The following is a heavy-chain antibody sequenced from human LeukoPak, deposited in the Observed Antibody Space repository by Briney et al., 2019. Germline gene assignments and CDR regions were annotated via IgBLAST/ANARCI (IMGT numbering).Heavy chain of an antibody. CDR3: ARDYQPTYYYDSGRPDAFDI. J-gene: IGHJ3*02. V-gene: IGHV3-21*01. CDR2: ISSSSSYI. D-gene: IGHD3-22*01. Sequence: GGSLRLSCAASGFTFSSYSMNWVRQAPGKGLEWVSSISSSSSYIYYADSVKGRFTISRDNAKNSLYLQMNSLRAEDTAVYYCARDYQPTYYYDSGRPDAFDIWGQGTMVTVSS. CDR1: GFTFSSYS.